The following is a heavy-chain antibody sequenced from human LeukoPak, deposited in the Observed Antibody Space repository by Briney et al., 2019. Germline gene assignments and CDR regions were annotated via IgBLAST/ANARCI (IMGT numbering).Heavy chain of an antibody. CDR3: ARDLHWGASDY. J-gene: IGHJ4*02. V-gene: IGHV3-74*01. CDR1: GFTFSSYA. CDR2: IKKDGSNT. D-gene: IGHD1-26*01. Sequence: GSLRLSCAASGFTFSSYAMSWVRQAPGKGLVWVSRIKKDGSNTFYADSVKGRFTISRDNAKNTLYLQMNSLGVEDTAVYYCARDLHWGASDYWGQGTLVTVSS.